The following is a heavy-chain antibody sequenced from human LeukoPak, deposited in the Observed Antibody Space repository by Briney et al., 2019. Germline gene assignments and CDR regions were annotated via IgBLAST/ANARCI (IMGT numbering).Heavy chain of an antibody. CDR3: ARVLRYCSGGNCYSGGLGYMDV. J-gene: IGHJ6*03. CDR2: ISRSGSTK. V-gene: IGHV3-11*01. D-gene: IGHD2-15*01. Sequence: PGGSLRLSCAASGFTFSIYWMSWVRQAPGKGLEWVSSISRSGSTKYYADSVKGRFTISRDNAKNSLFLQMNRLRAEDTAVYYCARVLRYCSGGNCYSGGLGYMDVWGKGTTVTISS. CDR1: GFTFSIYW.